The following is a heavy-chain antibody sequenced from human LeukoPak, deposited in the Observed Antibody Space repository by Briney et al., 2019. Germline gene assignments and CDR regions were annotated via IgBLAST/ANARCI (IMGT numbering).Heavy chain of an antibody. V-gene: IGHV3-64D*09. J-gene: IGHJ4*02. CDR3: VKDQTVVVTALLSY. Sequence: AGGSLRLSCSVSGFTLSSYAMHWVRQAPGKGLEYVSAISGNGGSTYYVDSVKGRFTISRDNSKNTLYLQMSSLRAEDTAVYYCVKDQTVVVTALLSYWGQGTLVAVAS. CDR1: GFTLSSYA. CDR2: ISGNGGST. D-gene: IGHD2-21*02.